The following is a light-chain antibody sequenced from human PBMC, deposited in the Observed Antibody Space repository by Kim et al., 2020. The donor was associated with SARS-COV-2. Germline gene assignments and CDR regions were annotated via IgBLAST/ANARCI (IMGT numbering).Light chain of an antibody. J-gene: IGLJ2*01. Sequence: NFMLTQPHSVSESPGKTVTISCTRSGGSIDDNYVQWYQQRPGGVPTTVIYEDDQRPSGVSDRFSGSIDKSSNSASLTISGLKTEDEADYYCQSYNRSNVVFGGGTQLTVL. V-gene: IGLV6-57*04. CDR1: GGSIDDNY. CDR2: EDD. CDR3: QSYNRSNVV.